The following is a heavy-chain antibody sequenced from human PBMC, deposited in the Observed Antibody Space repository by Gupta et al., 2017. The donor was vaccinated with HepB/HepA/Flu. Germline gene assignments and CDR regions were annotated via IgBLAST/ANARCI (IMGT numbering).Heavy chain of an antibody. CDR2: SSSKPNSYTT. CDR3: ARGSDYRLYAMNV. Sequence: EVQLVESGGGLVQPGGSLRLSCVGSGFIFSDHYMYWVRQAPGKGLEWVGRSSSKPNSYTTEYAASVKGRCTISRDESKNLLFLQMDSLRTEDTGVYYCARGSDYRLYAMNVWGQGTTVTVSS. CDR1: GFIFSDHY. J-gene: IGHJ6*02. D-gene: IGHD4-11*01. V-gene: IGHV3-72*01.